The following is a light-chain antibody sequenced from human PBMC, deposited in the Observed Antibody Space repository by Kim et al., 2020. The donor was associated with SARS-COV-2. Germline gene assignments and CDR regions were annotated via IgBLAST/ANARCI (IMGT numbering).Light chain of an antibody. V-gene: IGKV1-33*01. CDR3: QQFDHVPLT. J-gene: IGKJ4*01. CDR2: AAS. Sequence: DIQMTQSPSSLSASVGDRVTITCQASQDINNYLNWYQQKPGKAPKVLIYAASNLQTGVPSRFSGSGSGTDFTFTISSLQPEDIATYYCQQFDHVPLTFGGGTKLEI. CDR1: QDINNY.